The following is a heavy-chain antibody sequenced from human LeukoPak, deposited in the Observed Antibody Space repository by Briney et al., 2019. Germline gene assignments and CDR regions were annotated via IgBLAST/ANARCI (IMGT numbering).Heavy chain of an antibody. CDR1: GYTFTIYA. D-gene: IGHD5-24*01. J-gene: IGHJ4*02. CDR2: INTNTGNP. Sequence: APVKVSCKASGYTFTIYAMNWVRQAPGQGLEWMGWINTNTGNPTYAQGFTGRFVFSLDTSVSTAYLQISSLKAEDTAVYYCARGRYSRDGYNSYYFDYWGQGTLVTVSS. CDR3: ARGRYSRDGYNSYYFDY. V-gene: IGHV7-4-1*02.